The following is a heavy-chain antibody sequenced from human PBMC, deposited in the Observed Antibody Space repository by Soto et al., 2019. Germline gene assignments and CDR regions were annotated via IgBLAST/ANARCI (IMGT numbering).Heavy chain of an antibody. CDR3: ARESRFLEWLSLNWFDP. Sequence: GGSLRLSCVASGFTLSTYAMSWVRQAPGKGLEWVSGITGSGGSTYYADSVKGRFTISRDNSKSSVYLHMNSLRDEDTAVYYCARESRFLEWLSLNWFDPWGQGTLVTVSS. J-gene: IGHJ5*02. CDR1: GFTLSTYA. V-gene: IGHV3-23*01. D-gene: IGHD3-3*01. CDR2: ITGSGGST.